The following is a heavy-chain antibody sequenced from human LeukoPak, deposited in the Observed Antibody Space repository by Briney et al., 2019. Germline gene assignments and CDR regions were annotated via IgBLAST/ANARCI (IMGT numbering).Heavy chain of an antibody. CDR2: INSDGSST. J-gene: IGHJ4*02. V-gene: IGHV3-74*01. Sequence: GGSLRLSCAASGFTFSSHWMHWVRQAPGKGLVWVSRINSDGSSTSYADSVKGRFTISRDNAKNTLYLQMNSLRAEDTAVYYCARSAWVDYFDYWGQGTLVTVSS. CDR1: GFTFSSHW. CDR3: ARSAWVDYFDY. D-gene: IGHD2-15*01.